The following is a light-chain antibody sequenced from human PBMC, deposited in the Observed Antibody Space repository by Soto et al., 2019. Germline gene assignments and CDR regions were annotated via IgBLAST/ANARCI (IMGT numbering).Light chain of an antibody. CDR1: QSLSYW. CDR2: KAS. J-gene: IGKJ2*03. Sequence: DIQMTQYPSTLSASVGDTVTITCRASQSLSYWLAWYQQKPGQAPKLLIHKASTLESGVPSRFSGSGSGTEFTLTISSLQPDDFATFYCQQYDRFPYSFGQGTKLEIK. V-gene: IGKV1-5*03. CDR3: QQYDRFPYS.